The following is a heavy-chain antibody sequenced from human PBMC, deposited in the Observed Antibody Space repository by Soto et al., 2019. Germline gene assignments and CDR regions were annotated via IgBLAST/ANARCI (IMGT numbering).Heavy chain of an antibody. CDR3: ARDRSAFYGMDV. Sequence: EVQLVESGGGLVQPGGSLRLSCVASGFTFSSYYMHWVRQATGKGLEWVSGIGTGGDTYYPGSVKGRLTISREKAKNSLYLQMNSLRAGDTAVYYCARDRSAFYGMDVWGQGTTVTVSS. CDR2: IGTGGDT. CDR1: GFTFSSYY. D-gene: IGHD6-25*01. V-gene: IGHV3-13*01. J-gene: IGHJ6*02.